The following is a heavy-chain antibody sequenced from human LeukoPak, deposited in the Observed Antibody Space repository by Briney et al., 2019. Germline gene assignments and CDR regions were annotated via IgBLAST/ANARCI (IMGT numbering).Heavy chain of an antibody. D-gene: IGHD3-9*01. CDR3: AKDFEADAFDI. V-gene: IGHV3-23*01. Sequence: GGSLRLSCAASGFIFSSYEMSWVRQAPGKGLEWVSAISGSGGSTYYADSVRGRFTISRDNSKNTLYLQMNSLRAEDTAVYYCAKDFEADAFDIWGQGTMVTVSS. CDR2: ISGSGGST. CDR1: GFIFSSYE. J-gene: IGHJ3*02.